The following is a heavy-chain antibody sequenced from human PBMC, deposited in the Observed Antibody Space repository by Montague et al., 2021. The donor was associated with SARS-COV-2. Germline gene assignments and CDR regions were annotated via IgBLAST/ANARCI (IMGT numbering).Heavy chain of an antibody. CDR2: INHSGTT. CDR3: ARWDPQTLTLIGLRGKSASDY. Sequence: SETLSLTCAVYGGSFSGYYWTWIRQSPGKGLERIAEINHSGTTNYNFNPSLRSRVTISVDTSKGQFSLKLSSVTAADTGVYYCARWDPQTLTLIGLRGKSASDYWGQGTLVTVSS. CDR1: GGSFSGYY. V-gene: IGHV4-34*01. D-gene: IGHD4-23*01. J-gene: IGHJ4*02.